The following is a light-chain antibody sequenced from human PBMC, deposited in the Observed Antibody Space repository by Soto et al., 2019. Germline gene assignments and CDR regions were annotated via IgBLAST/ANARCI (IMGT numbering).Light chain of an antibody. CDR2: AAS. CDR1: QGISDS. CDR3: QKYNSAPLT. J-gene: IGKJ4*01. V-gene: IGKV1-27*01. Sequence: DIQMTQSPSSLSASVGDRVTLTCRASQGISDSLALYHLKPGKVPKLLIYAASPVQSGVPSRFSGSGSGTDFTLTISSLQLEDVATYSCQKYNSAPLTFGGGTKVDIK.